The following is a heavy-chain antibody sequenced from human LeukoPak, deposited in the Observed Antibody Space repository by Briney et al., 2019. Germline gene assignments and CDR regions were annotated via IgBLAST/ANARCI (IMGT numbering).Heavy chain of an antibody. Sequence: GGSLRLSCAASGFTFSSHSMNWARQAPGKGLEWVSYISSSSITTHYADSVKGRFTISRDNAKNSLYLQMNSLRAEDTAVYYCARDGYSGYDFDYWGQGTLVTVSS. CDR3: ARDGYSGYDFDY. J-gene: IGHJ4*02. D-gene: IGHD5-12*01. V-gene: IGHV3-48*01. CDR1: GFTFSSHS. CDR2: ISSSSITT.